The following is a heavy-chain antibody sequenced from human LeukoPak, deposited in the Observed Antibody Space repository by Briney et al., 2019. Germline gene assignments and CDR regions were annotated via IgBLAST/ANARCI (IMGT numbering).Heavy chain of an antibody. Sequence: KPSETLSLTCTVSGGSISSYYWNWIRQPPGKGLEWIGYIYYSGSTNYNPSLKSRVTISADTSKNQFSLKLSSVTAADTAVYYCARVVYSHYWPEGMDVWGQGTTVTVSS. CDR2: IYYSGST. V-gene: IGHV4-59*01. CDR3: ARVVYSHYWPEGMDV. J-gene: IGHJ6*02. CDR1: GGSISSYY. D-gene: IGHD4-11*01.